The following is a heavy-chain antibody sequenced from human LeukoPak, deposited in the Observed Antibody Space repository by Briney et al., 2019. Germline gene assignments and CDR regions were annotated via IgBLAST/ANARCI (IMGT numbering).Heavy chain of an antibody. CDR3: AKNGMDSGGYSYYFDY. Sequence: GGTLRLSCAASGFSFSSYGMSWVRQAPGKGLEWVSTISGTGGDTYFADSVKGRFTISRDNSKSTLYLQMNSLGAEDTAVYYCAKNGMDSGGYSYYFDYWGQGTLVTVSS. CDR1: GFSFSSYG. J-gene: IGHJ4*02. D-gene: IGHD3-22*01. CDR2: ISGTGGDT. V-gene: IGHV3-23*01.